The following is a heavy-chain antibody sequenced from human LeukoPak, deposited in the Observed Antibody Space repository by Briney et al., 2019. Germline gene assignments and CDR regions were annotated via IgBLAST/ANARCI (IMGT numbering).Heavy chain of an antibody. Sequence: SAKVSCMPSGGTFSSYAISWVRQAPGQGLEWMGGIFPIFGTANSAQTFQGRVTLTADESTRTAYMELSSLRSEDTAVYYCARDGPTGTSPYWGQGTLVTVSS. J-gene: IGHJ4*02. CDR2: IFPIFGTA. D-gene: IGHD1-1*01. CDR1: GGTFSSYA. CDR3: ARDGPTGTSPY. V-gene: IGHV1-69*13.